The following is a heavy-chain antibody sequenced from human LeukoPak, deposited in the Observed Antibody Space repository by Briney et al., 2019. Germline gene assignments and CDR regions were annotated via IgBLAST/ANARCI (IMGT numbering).Heavy chain of an antibody. D-gene: IGHD3-3*01. J-gene: IGHJ4*02. Sequence: GGSLRLSCAASGFTFSSYSMNWVRQAPGKGLEWVSYISSSSSTIYYADSVKGRFTISRDNAKNSLYLQMNSLRAEDTAVYYCARGNMYYDFWSGYYYYWGQGTLVTVSS. V-gene: IGHV3-48*04. CDR3: ARGNMYYDFWSGYYYY. CDR1: GFTFSSYS. CDR2: ISSSSSTI.